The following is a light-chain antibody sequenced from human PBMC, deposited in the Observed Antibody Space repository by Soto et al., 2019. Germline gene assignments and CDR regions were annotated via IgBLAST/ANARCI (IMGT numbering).Light chain of an antibody. V-gene: IGLV1-40*01. CDR3: QSYDSSLSGSNVV. CDR1: SSNIGAGYD. Sequence: QSVLTQPPSVSGAPGQRVTISCTGSSSNIGAGYDVHWYQQLPGTAPKLLIYGNSNRPAGVPDRVSGAKSGTSASLAITGLQAEDEADYYCQSYDSSLSGSNVVFGGGTKLTV. CDR2: GNS. J-gene: IGLJ2*01.